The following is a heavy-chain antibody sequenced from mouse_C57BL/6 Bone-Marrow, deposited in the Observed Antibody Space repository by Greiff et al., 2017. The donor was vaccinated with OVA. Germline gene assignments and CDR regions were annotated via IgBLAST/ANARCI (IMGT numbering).Heavy chain of an antibody. Sequence: VQLKESGPGLVKPSQSLSLTCSVTGYSITSGYYWNWIRQFPGNKLEWMGYISYDGSNNYNPSLKNRISITRDTSKNQFFLKLNSVTTEDTATYYCARALYSNDYAMDYWGQGTSVTVSS. V-gene: IGHV3-6*01. CDR1: GYSITSGYY. D-gene: IGHD2-5*01. CDR3: ARALYSNDYAMDY. CDR2: ISYDGSN. J-gene: IGHJ4*01.